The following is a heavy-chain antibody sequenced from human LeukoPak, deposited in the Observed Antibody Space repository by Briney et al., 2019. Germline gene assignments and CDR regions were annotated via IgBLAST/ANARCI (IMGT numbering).Heavy chain of an antibody. Sequence: GGSLRLSCAASGFTFSSYSMNWVRQAPGKGLEWVSYISSSSSTIYYADSVKGRFTISRDNAKNSLYLQMNSLIAEDTAVYYCARDPRRTSGLDWYFDLWGRSTLVTVSS. V-gene: IGHV3-48*04. CDR2: ISSSSSTI. D-gene: IGHD6-6*01. CDR3: ARDPRRTSGLDWYFDL. CDR1: GFTFSSYS. J-gene: IGHJ2*01.